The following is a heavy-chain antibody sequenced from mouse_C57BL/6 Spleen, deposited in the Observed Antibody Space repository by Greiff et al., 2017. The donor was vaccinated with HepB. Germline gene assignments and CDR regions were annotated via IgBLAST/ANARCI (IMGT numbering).Heavy chain of an antibody. D-gene: IGHD1-1*01. CDR2: INPSTGGT. Sequence: VQLQQSGPELVKPGASVKISCKASGYSFTGYYMNWVKQSPEKSLEWIGEINPSTGGTTYNQKFKAKATLTVDKSSSTAYMQLKSLTSEDSAVYYCARTPTYGSSFTGAMDYWGQGTSVTVSS. CDR1: GYSFTGYY. J-gene: IGHJ4*01. V-gene: IGHV1-42*01. CDR3: ARTPTYGSSFTGAMDY.